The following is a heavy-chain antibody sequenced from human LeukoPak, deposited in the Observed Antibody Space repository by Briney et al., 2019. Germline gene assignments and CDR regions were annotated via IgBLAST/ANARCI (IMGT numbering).Heavy chain of an antibody. CDR2: ISTQSGNT. J-gene: IGHJ4*02. Sequence: ASVKVCCKASGYTLTSYGINWMRRAPGQGLEWMGWISTQSGNTNYAQKVQGRLTLTTDRSTNTAYMELRSLRSDDTAVYYCARGAYGDKWGQGTMVTVSS. V-gene: IGHV1-18*01. D-gene: IGHD4-17*01. CDR1: GYTLTSYG. CDR3: ARGAYGDK.